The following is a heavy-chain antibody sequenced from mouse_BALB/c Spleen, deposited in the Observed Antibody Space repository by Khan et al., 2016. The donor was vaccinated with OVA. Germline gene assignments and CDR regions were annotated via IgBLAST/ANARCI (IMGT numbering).Heavy chain of an antibody. CDR3: AGTITTAKGDYYAMDY. CDR2: ISSGGHYT. D-gene: IGHD1-2*01. CDR1: GFTFSSYG. V-gene: IGHV5-6*01. J-gene: IGHJ4*01. Sequence: EVELVESGGDLVKPGGSLKLSCAASGFTFSSYGMSWVRQTPDKRLEWVATISSGGHYTYFPDSARGRFTISRDNAKNPLYLQMSSLKSEDTAMYYCAGTITTAKGDYYAMDYWGQGTSVTVSS.